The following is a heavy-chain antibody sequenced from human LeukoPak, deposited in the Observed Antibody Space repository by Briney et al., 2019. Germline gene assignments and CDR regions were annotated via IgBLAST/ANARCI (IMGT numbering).Heavy chain of an antibody. V-gene: IGHV3-21*01. J-gene: IGHJ1*01. CDR1: GFTFSSYS. D-gene: IGHD3-16*02. CDR2: ISSSSSYI. Sequence: GGSLRLSCAASGFTFSSYSMNWVRQAPGKGLEWVSSISSSSSYIYYADSVKGRFTISRDNAKNSLYLQMNSLRAEDTAVYYCARDLGYDYVWGSYRYKYFQHWGQGTLDTVSS. CDR3: ARDLGYDYVWGSYRYKYFQH.